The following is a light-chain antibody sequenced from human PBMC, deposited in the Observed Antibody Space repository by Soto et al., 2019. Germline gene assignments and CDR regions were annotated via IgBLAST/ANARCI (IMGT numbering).Light chain of an antibody. J-gene: IGKJ1*01. CDR1: QNISPW. CDR3: QQYSSSAT. CDR2: GAS. Sequence: DIQMTQSPSTLSASVGDRVTIACRASQNISPWCAWYQQKPGKAPKLLIYGASSLEGGVPSRFSGSGSGTDFSLPATSLEPDDFATYYCQQYSSSATFGQGTKGEIK. V-gene: IGKV1-5*01.